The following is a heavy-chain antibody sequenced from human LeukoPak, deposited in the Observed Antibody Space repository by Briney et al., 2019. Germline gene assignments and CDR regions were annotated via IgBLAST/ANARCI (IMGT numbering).Heavy chain of an antibody. CDR3: ARWGSGKSFDY. CDR1: GFTFSGYG. V-gene: IGHV3-33*01. CDR2: IWYDGSNK. D-gene: IGHD3-10*01. Sequence: GGSLRLSCAASGFTFSGYGMHWVRQAPGKGLEWVAVIWYDGSNKYYTDSVKGRFTISRDNSKNTLYLQMNSLRVEDTAVYYCARWGSGKSFDYWGQGTLVTVSS. J-gene: IGHJ4*02.